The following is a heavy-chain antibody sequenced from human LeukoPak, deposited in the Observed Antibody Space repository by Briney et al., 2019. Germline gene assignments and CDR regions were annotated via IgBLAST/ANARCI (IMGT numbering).Heavy chain of an antibody. CDR2: IYTSGST. J-gene: IGHJ5*02. CDR3: ARLRDNWFDP. CDR1: GGSISSGSYY. V-gene: IGHV4-61*02. Sequence: SQTLSLTCTVSGGSISSGSYYWSWIRQPAGKGLEWIGRIYTSGSTNYNPSLKSRVTISVDTSKNQFSPKLSSVTAADTAVYYCARLRDNWFDPWGQGTLVTVSS.